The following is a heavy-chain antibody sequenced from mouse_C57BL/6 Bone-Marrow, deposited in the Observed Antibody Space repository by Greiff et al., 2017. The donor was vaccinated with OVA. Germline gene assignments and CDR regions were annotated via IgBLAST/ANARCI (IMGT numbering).Heavy chain of an antibody. V-gene: IGHV1-53*01. J-gene: IGHJ2*01. D-gene: IGHD1-1*01. CDR3: ARFPIKSSLLDY. CDR2: INPSNGGI. CDR1: GYTFTSYW. Sequence: QVQLQQSGTDLVKPGASVKLSCKASGYTFTSYWMHWVKQRPGQGLEWIGNINPSNGGINYNEKFKSKATLTVDKSSSTAYMQLSSLTSEDSAVDYCARFPIKSSLLDYWGQGTTLTVSS.